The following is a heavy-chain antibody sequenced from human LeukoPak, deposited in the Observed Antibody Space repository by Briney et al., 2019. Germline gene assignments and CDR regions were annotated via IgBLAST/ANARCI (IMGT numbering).Heavy chain of an antibody. D-gene: IGHD6-19*01. J-gene: IGHJ4*02. CDR1: GFTFSSYA. CDR3: AREWLAYIDY. V-gene: IGHV3-30-3*01. CDR2: ISYDGSNK. Sequence: GGSLRLSCAASGFTFSSYAMHWVRQAPGKGLEWVVVISYDGSNKYYADSVKGRFTISRDNSKNTLYLQMNSLRAEDTAVYYCAREWLAYIDYWGQGTLVTVSS.